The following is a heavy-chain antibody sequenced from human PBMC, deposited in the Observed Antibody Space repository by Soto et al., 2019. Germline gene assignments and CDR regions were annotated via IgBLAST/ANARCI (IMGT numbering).Heavy chain of an antibody. CDR3: AITYGGNYEGSYHCDGMDF. V-gene: IGHV5-51*01. J-gene: IGHJ6*01. D-gene: IGHD3-22*01. CDR2: IYPGDSDT. CDR1: GYSFTSYW. Sequence: NKCGESLKISCKGSGYSFTSYWIGWVRQMPGKGLEWMGIIYPGDSDTRYSPSFQGQVTISADKSISTAYLQWSSLKASDTAMYYCAITYGGNYEGSYHCDGMDFWGRGSSVTVSA.